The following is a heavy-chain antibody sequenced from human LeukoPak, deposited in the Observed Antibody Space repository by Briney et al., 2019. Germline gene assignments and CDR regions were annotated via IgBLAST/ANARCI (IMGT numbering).Heavy chain of an antibody. CDR1: GFTFSDYY. V-gene: IGHV3-11*04. J-gene: IGHJ3*02. Sequence: GGSLRLSCAASGFTFSDYYMSWIRQAPGKGLEWVSYISSSGRTIYYADSVKGRFTISRDNAKNSLYLQMNSLRAEDTAVYYCAGYGDDDAFDIWGQGTMVTVSS. CDR3: AGYGDDDAFDI. D-gene: IGHD4-17*01. CDR2: ISSSGRTI.